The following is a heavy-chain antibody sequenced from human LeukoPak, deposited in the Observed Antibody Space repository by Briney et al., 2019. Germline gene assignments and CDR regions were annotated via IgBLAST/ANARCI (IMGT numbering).Heavy chain of an antibody. CDR1: GYTFTNYW. D-gene: IGHD3-22*01. V-gene: IGHV5-51*01. Sequence: GESLKISCQGSGYTFTNYWIVWVRQMPGKGLEWMGIIYPGDSDTRYSPSFQGQVTFSADKSITTAYLQWSSLKASDTAMYYCARRNYYDSRGYYCDYWGQGTLVTVSS. CDR2: IYPGDSDT. CDR3: ARRNYYDSRGYYCDY. J-gene: IGHJ4*02.